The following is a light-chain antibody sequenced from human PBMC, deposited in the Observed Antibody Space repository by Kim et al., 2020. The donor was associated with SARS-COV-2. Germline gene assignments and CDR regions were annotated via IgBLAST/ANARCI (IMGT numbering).Light chain of an antibody. Sequence: PGQSINIPCTGTSSDVGSYTIASWYQQHRGKAPKLMIYEVIKRPSGVSNRFSGSKSGNTASLTISGLQAEDEADYYCCSYAGSRVFGGGTKLTVL. CDR1: SSDVGSYTI. CDR3: CSYAGSRV. V-gene: IGLV2-23*02. CDR2: EVI. J-gene: IGLJ3*02.